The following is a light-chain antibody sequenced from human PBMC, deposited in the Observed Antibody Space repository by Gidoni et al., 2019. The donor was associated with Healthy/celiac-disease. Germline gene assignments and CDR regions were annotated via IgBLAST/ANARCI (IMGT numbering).Light chain of an antibody. V-gene: IGKV1-39*01. CDR2: TAS. J-gene: IGKJ4*01. CDR3: QQTYSTLT. CDR1: QSISFY. Sequence: DIQMTQSPSSLSASVGDRVTITCRASQSISFYLNWYQQKPGKAPKLLIYTASNLQSGVPSRFSGSGSGTDFTLTIRSLQPEDFATYYCQQTYSTLTFGGGTKVEIK.